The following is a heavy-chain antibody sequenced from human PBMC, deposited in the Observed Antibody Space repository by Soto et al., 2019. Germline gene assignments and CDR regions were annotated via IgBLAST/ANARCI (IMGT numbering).Heavy chain of an antibody. V-gene: IGHV3-21*01. Sequence: TGGSLRLSCAASGFTFSSYSMNWVRQAPGKGLEWVSSISSSSSYIYYADSVKGRFTISRDNAKNSLYLQMNSLRAEDTAVYYCARDFSDPGIADYWGQGTLVTVSS. CDR3: ARDFSDPGIADY. CDR2: ISSSSSYI. D-gene: IGHD6-13*01. CDR1: GFTFSSYS. J-gene: IGHJ4*02.